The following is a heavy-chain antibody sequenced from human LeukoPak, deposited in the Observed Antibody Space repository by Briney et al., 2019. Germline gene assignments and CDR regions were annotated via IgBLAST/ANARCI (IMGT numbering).Heavy chain of an antibody. D-gene: IGHD3-3*01. CDR3: ARDGGAD. J-gene: IGHJ4*02. Sequence: GTPLRLSCAASGFTFSNYDMHWVRQPPGKGLEWVAVISYDENNKDYADSVKGRFTISRDNSKDTLYLQMNSLTPEDTAVYYCARDGGADWGQGTLVTVSS. CDR1: GFTFSNYD. V-gene: IGHV3-30-3*01. CDR2: ISYDENNK.